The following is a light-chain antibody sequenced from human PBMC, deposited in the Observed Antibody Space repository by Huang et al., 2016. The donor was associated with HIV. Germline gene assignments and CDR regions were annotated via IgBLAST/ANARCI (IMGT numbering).Light chain of an antibody. J-gene: IGKJ4*01. CDR3: QQRSGRVT. V-gene: IGKV3-11*01. Sequence: DIVLTQSPATLSVFPGDRVTLSCRASQNVNNYLAWYQQRPGQAPRLLIYDASLRPAGISDRFSGTGSGTEFTLTINGLETEDFALYYCQQRSGRVTFGGGTKIEV. CDR1: QNVNNY. CDR2: DAS.